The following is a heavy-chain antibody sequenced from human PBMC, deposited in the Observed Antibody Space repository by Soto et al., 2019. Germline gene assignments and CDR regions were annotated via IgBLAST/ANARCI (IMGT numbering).Heavy chain of an antibody. Sequence: QVQLVQSGAEVKKPGSSVKVSCKASGGTFSSYTISWVRQAPGQGLEWMGRIIPILGIANYAQKFQGRVTITADKYTSTAYMELSSLRSEDTAVYYCAEDYGDYSISGWGQGTLVTVSS. J-gene: IGHJ4*02. CDR2: IIPILGIA. D-gene: IGHD4-17*01. CDR1: GGTFSSYT. CDR3: AEDYGDYSISG. V-gene: IGHV1-69*02.